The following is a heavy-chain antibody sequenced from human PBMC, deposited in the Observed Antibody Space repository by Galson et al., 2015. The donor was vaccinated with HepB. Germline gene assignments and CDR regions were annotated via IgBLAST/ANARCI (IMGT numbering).Heavy chain of an antibody. CDR3: ARGYSSGWQPWFDY. J-gene: IGHJ4*02. Sequence: SLRLSCAASGFTFSSYGMHWVRQAPGKGLEWVAVIWYDGSNKYYADSVKGRFTISRDNSKNTLYLQMNSLRAEDTAVYYCARGYSSGWQPWFDYWGQGTLVTVSS. CDR1: GFTFSSYG. D-gene: IGHD6-19*01. V-gene: IGHV3-33*01. CDR2: IWYDGSNK.